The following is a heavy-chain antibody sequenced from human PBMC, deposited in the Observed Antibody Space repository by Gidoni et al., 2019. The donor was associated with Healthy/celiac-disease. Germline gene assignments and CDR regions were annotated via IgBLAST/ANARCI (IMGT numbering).Heavy chain of an antibody. Sequence: QVQLVESGGGVVQPGMSLRLSCAASGLTFSSYAMHWVRQAPGKGLEWVAVISYDGSNKYYADSVKGRFTISRDNSKNTLYLQMNSLRAEDTAVYYCARDHKAVGSYVAYWGQGTLVTVSS. CDR1: GLTFSSYA. D-gene: IGHD3-10*01. CDR2: ISYDGSNK. CDR3: ARDHKAVGSYVAY. V-gene: IGHV3-30*04. J-gene: IGHJ4*02.